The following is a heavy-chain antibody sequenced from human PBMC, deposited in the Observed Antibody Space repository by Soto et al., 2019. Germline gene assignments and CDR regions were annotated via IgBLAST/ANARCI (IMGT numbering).Heavy chain of an antibody. CDR3: AKDIEYDFWSGYFDD. Sequence: EVQLVETGGGLIQPGGSLRVSCAVSGFTGSGDYMNWVRQAPGKGLEWVSIIYSDGSTFYADSVKGRFTISRDNSKNTLFLQMNSLRAEDTALYYCAKDIEYDFWSGYFDDWGQGTLITVSS. CDR2: IYSDGST. D-gene: IGHD3-3*01. V-gene: IGHV3-53*05. CDR1: GFTGSGDY. J-gene: IGHJ4*02.